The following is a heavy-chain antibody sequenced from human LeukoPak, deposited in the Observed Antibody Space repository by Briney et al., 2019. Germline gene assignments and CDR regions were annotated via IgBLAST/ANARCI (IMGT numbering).Heavy chain of an antibody. CDR2: ISASSSYI. J-gene: IGHJ4*02. CDR1: GFTFSTYG. V-gene: IGHV3-21*01. Sequence: GGSLRLSCAASGFTFSTYGMNWVRQAPGKGLEWVSSISASSSYIYYADSVKGRFTISRDNADNSLSLQMNSLRADDTAVYYCARGKAVAASRDFDYWGQGTLVTVSS. D-gene: IGHD6-19*01. CDR3: ARGKAVAASRDFDY.